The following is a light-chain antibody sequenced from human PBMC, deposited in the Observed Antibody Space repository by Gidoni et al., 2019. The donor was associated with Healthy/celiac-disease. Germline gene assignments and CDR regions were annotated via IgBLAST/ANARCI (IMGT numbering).Light chain of an antibody. J-gene: IGKJ1*01. V-gene: IGKV1-5*03. CDR3: QQYNSYSWT. Sequence: DIKLPQSPSTLSASVGDRVTITCRASQSISSWLAWYQQKPGKAPKLLIYKASSLESGVPSRFSGSGSGTEFTLTISSLQPEDFATYYCQQYNSYSWTFXXXTKVEIK. CDR2: KAS. CDR1: QSISSW.